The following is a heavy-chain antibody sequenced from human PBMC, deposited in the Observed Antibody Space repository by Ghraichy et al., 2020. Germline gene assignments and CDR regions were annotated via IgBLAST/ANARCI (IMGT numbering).Heavy chain of an antibody. Sequence: GGSLRLSCAASGSTFNYYWMNWVRQAPGKGLEWVANIKQDGSEKYYVDSVKGRFTISRDNAKSSLYLQMNSLRAEDTAVYYCARDGGTVPATDAFDIWGQGTRVTVSS. V-gene: IGHV3-7*01. D-gene: IGHD2-2*01. CDR2: IKQDGSEK. J-gene: IGHJ3*02. CDR3: ARDGGTVPATDAFDI. CDR1: GSTFNYYW.